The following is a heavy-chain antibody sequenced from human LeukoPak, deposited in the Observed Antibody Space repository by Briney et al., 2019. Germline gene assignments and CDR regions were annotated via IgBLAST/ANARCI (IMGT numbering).Heavy chain of an antibody. CDR3: ARSARLMKGVVEVTALDD. J-gene: IGHJ4*02. V-gene: IGHV3-23*01. Sequence: GGSLRLSCAASGFTFSSYAMSWVRQAPGKGLEWVSAISGSGGSTYYADSVKGRFTIARDNAKNSVYLEMNSLRADDTAVYYCARSARLMKGVVEVTALDDWGQGTLVTVSS. CDR1: GFTFSSYA. D-gene: IGHD3-3*01. CDR2: ISGSGGST.